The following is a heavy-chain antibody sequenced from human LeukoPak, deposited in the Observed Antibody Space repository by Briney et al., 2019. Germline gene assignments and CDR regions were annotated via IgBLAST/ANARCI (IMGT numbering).Heavy chain of an antibody. V-gene: IGHV4-61*10. Sequence: PSETLSLTCTVSGGSISSGSYYWSWIRQPAGKGLEWIGYIYYSGSTNYNPSLKSRVTISVDTSKNQFSLKLSSVTAADTAVYYCARKNDYGDYHFDYWGQGTLVTVSS. CDR2: IYYSGST. D-gene: IGHD4-17*01. CDR1: GGSISSGSYY. J-gene: IGHJ4*02. CDR3: ARKNDYGDYHFDY.